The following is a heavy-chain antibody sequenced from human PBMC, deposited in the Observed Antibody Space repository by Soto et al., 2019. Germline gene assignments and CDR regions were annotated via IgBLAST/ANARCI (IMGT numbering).Heavy chain of an antibody. CDR3: ARKMGSTSYYYYGMDV. Sequence: ASVKVSCKASGYTFTGYYMHWVRQAPGQGLEWMGWINPNSGGTNYAQKFQGWVTMTRDTSISTAYMELSSLRSDDTAVYYCARKMGSTSYYYYGMDVWGQGTTVTSP. J-gene: IGHJ6*02. CDR1: GYTFTGYY. V-gene: IGHV1-2*04. D-gene: IGHD2-2*01. CDR2: INPNSGGT.